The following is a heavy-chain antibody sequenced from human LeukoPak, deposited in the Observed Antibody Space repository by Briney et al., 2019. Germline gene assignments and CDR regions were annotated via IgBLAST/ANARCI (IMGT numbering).Heavy chain of an antibody. CDR1: GGSISSYY. CDR3: ARDPSLFSGHYDS. CDR2: IYDTGST. V-gene: IGHV4-59*01. Sequence: PSETLSLTCTVSGGSISSYYWSWIRQPPGKGLEWIGYIYDTGSTNYNPSLKGRITISSDTSKNQVSLELRSVTAADTAVYYCARDPSLFSGHYDSWGQGTLVTVST. D-gene: IGHD2-15*01. J-gene: IGHJ4*02.